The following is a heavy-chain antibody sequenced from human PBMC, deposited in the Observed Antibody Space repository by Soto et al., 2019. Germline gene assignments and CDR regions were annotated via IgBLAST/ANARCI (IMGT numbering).Heavy chain of an antibody. CDR2: ISYDGSNK. V-gene: IGHV3-30-3*01. CDR1: GFTFSSYA. CDR3: ARDHRPTYYYDSSGLSTTYFDY. J-gene: IGHJ4*02. D-gene: IGHD3-22*01. Sequence: GGSLRLSCAASGFTFSSYAMHWVRQAPGKGLEWVAVISYDGSNKYYADSVKGRFTISRDNSKNTLYLQMNSLRAEDTAVYYCARDHRPTYYYDSSGLSTTYFDYWGQGTLVTVSS.